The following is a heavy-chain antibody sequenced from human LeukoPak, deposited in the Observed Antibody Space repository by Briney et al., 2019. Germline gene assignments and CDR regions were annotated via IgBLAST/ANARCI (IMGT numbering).Heavy chain of an antibody. J-gene: IGHJ6*02. CDR3: ATPENLAYCGGDCREYGMDV. CDR2: INTNTGNP. D-gene: IGHD2-21*02. CDR1: GYSFTSYW. V-gene: IGHV7-4-1*02. Sequence: GESLKISCKGSGYSFTSYWIGWVRQAPGQGLEWMGWINTNTGNPTYAQGFTGRFVFSLDTSVSTAYLQISSLKAGDTAVYYCATPENLAYCGGDCREYGMDVWGQGTTVTVSS.